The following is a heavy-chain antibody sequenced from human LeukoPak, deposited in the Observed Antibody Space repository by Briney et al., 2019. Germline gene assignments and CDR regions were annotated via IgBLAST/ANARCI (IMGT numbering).Heavy chain of an antibody. CDR3: AHRGGYCSSTSCYSHIDAFDI. CDR2: IYWDDDK. D-gene: IGHD2-2*01. J-gene: IGHJ3*02. CDR1: GFSLSTSGVG. V-gene: IGHV2-5*02. Sequence: SGPTLVNPTQTLTLTCTFSGFSLSTSGVGVGWIRQPPGKALEWLALIYWDDDKRYSPSLKSRLTITKDTSKNQVVLTMTNMDPVDTATYYCAHRGGYCSSTSCYSHIDAFDIWGQGTMVTVSS.